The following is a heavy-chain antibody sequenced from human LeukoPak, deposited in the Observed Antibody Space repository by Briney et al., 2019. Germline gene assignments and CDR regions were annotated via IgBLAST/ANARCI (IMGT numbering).Heavy chain of an antibody. Sequence: PSETLSLTCTVSGGSISSSSYYWGWIRQPPGKGLEWNGSIYYSGSTYYNPSLKSRVTISVDTSKNQFSLKLSSVTAADTAVYYCARARGARGAFTVALYWGQGTLVTVSS. J-gene: IGHJ4*02. V-gene: IGHV4-39*07. CDR2: IYYSGST. CDR1: GGSISSSSYY. CDR3: ARARGARGAFTVALY. D-gene: IGHD4-23*01.